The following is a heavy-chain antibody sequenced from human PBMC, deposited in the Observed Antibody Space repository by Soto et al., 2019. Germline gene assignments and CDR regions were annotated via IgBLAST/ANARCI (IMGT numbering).Heavy chain of an antibody. CDR2: IIPIFGTA. CDR3: ARDGLSLGTGPYYFDY. CDR1: GGTFSSYA. V-gene: IGHV1-69*13. Sequence: ASVKVSCKASGGTFSSYAISWVRQAPGQGLEWMGGIIPIFGTANYAQKFQGRVTITADESISTAYMELSSLRSEDTAVYYCARDGLSLGTGPYYFDYWGQGTMVTVSS. J-gene: IGHJ4*02. D-gene: IGHD3-16*01.